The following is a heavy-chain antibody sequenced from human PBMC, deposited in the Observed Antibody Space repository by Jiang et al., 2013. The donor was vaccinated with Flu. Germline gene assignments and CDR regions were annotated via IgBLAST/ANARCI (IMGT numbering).Heavy chain of an antibody. CDR1: GYTFTSYD. CDR2: MNPNSGNT. CDR3: ARLVVTALNTYYFDY. V-gene: IGHV1-8*02. D-gene: IGHD2-21*02. J-gene: IGHJ4*02. Sequence: SGAEVKKPGASVKVSCKASGYTFTSYDINWVRQATGQGLEWMGWMNPNSGNTGYAQKFQGRVTMTRNTSVSTAYMELSSLRSEDTAVYYCARLVVTALNTYYFDYWGQGTLVTVSS.